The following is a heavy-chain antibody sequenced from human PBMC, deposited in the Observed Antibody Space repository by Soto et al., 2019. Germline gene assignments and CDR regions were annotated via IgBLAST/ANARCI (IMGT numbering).Heavy chain of an antibody. D-gene: IGHD2-21*02. Sequence: ASGVNCIDFGVRRVSQAQGKGLEWVAVISYDGSNKYYADSVKGLFTISRDNSKNTLYLQMNSLRAEDTAVYYCARFSIVVVTAIPVYSGFLDFLVQGTLVTGSS. CDR2: ISYDGSNK. J-gene: IGHJ4*02. CDR3: ARFSIVVVTAIPVYSGFLDF. CDR1: GVNCIDFG. V-gene: IGHV3-30-3*01.